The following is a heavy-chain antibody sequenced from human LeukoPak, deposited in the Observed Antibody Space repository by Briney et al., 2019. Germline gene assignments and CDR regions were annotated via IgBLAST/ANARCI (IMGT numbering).Heavy chain of an antibody. V-gene: IGHV3-7*05. D-gene: IGHD6-6*01. CDR1: GFTFRDYW. J-gene: IGHJ5*02. CDR2: IKQDGSQK. Sequence: GGSLRLSCATSGFTFRDYWMSWVRQAPGKGLQWVANIKQDGSQKYYVDSVKGRFTISRDNAKNSLFLQMDSLRVEDTAVYYCAKVIAARPAWGQGILVTVSS. CDR3: AKVIAARPA.